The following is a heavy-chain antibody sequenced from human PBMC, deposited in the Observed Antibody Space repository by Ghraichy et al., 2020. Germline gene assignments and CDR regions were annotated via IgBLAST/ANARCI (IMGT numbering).Heavy chain of an antibody. V-gene: IGHV4-34*01. J-gene: IGHJ4*02. CDR2: INHSGST. CDR1: GGSFSGYY. CDR3: ARGGAWGYGSGSYTLDY. D-gene: IGHD3-10*01. Sequence: SETLSLTCAVYGGSFSGYYWSWIRQPPGKGLEWIGEINHSGSTNYNPSLKSRVTISVDTSKNQFSLKLSSVTAADTAVYYCARGGAWGYGSGSYTLDYWGQGTLVTVSS.